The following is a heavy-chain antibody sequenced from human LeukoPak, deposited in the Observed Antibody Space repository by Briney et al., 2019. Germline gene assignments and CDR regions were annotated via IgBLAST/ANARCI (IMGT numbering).Heavy chain of an antibody. Sequence: GESLKISCKGSGYSFTSYWIGWVRQMPGKVLEWMGIIYPGDSDTRYSPSFQGQVTSSASKSISTAYLQWSSLKASDTAMYYCARQGSGWSYYYYGMDVWGQGTTVTVSS. J-gene: IGHJ6*02. D-gene: IGHD6-19*01. CDR1: GYSFTSYW. V-gene: IGHV5-51*01. CDR2: IYPGDSDT. CDR3: ARQGSGWSYYYYGMDV.